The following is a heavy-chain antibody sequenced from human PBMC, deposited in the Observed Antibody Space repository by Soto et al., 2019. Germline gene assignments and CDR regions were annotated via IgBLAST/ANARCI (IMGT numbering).Heavy chain of an antibody. CDR3: ARGYSGSYLDF. D-gene: IGHD1-26*01. CDR2: IYHSGST. J-gene: IGHJ4*02. CDR1: GYSISGGYY. V-gene: IGHV4-38-2*01. Sequence: PSETLSLTCAVSGYSISGGYYGGWIRQPPGKGLEWIGSIYHSGSTYFNPSLKSRVTISVDSSKNHLSLKLTSVTAADTAVYFCARGYSGSYLDFWGQGTLVTVSS.